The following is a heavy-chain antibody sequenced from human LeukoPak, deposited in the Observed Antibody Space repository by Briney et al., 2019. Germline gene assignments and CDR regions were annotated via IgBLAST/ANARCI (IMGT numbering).Heavy chain of an antibody. CDR3: ARRDYDILTGSLGY. Sequence: GGSLRLSCAASGFTFSSYSMNWVRQAPGKGLEWVSSISSSSSYIYYAGSVKGRFTISRDNAKNSLYLQMNSLRAEDTAVYYCARRDYDILTGSLGYWGQGTLVTVSS. J-gene: IGHJ4*02. V-gene: IGHV3-21*01. CDR1: GFTFSSYS. D-gene: IGHD3-9*01. CDR2: ISSSSSYI.